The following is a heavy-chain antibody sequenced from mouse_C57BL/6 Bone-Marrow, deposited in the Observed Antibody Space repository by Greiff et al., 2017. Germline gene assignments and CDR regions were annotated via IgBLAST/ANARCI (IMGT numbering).Heavy chain of an antibody. V-gene: IGHV1-80*01. CDR3: ARWDYGSTGYFDV. Sequence: QVHVKQSGAELVKPGASVKISCKASGYAFSSYWMNWVKQRPGKGLEWIGQIYPGDGDTNYNGKFKGKATLTADKSSSTAYMQLSSLTSEDSAVYFCARWDYGSTGYFDVWGTGTTVTVSS. CDR1: GYAFSSYW. D-gene: IGHD1-1*01. CDR2: IYPGDGDT. J-gene: IGHJ1*03.